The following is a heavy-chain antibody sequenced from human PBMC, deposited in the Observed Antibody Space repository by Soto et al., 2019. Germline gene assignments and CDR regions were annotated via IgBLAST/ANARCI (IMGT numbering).Heavy chain of an antibody. D-gene: IGHD2-15*01. CDR2: LTPAGTT. J-gene: IGHJ4*02. Sequence: EVQLLESGGGLVQPGGSLRLSRAASGFSFSDYSMTWVRQAPGRGLEWVSTLTPAGTTFYADSVKGRFTISRDNYRNTLSLHMYNLRAEDTARYYCAKRATTVPTPGNYFDCWGQETLVTVSS. CDR3: AKRATTVPTPGNYFDC. CDR1: GFSFSDYS. V-gene: IGHV3-23*01.